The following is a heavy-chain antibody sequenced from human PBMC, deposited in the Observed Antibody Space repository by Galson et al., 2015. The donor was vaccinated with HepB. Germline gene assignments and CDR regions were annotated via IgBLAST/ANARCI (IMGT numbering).Heavy chain of an antibody. Sequence: SLRLSCAASGFIVTNNYMGWVRQAPGKGLEWVSVIYAGDTTFYADSAKGRFTISRDNSKNTLFLQMNSLRPEDTAVYYCARLQYFYYGGGYRTNWFDPWGQGTLVTVSS. CDR3: ARLQYFYYGGGYRTNWFDP. V-gene: IGHV3-66*02. CDR2: IYAGDTT. CDR1: GFIVTNNY. D-gene: IGHD3-22*01. J-gene: IGHJ5*02.